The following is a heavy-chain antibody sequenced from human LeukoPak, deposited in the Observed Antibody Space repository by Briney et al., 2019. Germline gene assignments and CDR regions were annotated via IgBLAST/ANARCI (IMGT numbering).Heavy chain of an antibody. D-gene: IGHD4-17*01. J-gene: IGHJ3*02. V-gene: IGHV3-48*04. CDR3: ARSNYGVGAFDI. CDR1: GFTFSSYS. CDR2: ISSSSTTI. Sequence: QTWGSLRLSCATSGFTFSSYSVNWVRQAPGKGLEWVSYISSSSTTIYYADSVKGRFTISRDNAKNSLYLQMNSLRAEDTAVYYCARSNYGVGAFDIWGQGTMVTVSS.